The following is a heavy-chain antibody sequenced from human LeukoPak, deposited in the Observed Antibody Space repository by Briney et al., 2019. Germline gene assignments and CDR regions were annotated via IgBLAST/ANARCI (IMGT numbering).Heavy chain of an antibody. CDR1: GYTLTELS. CDR3: ATGSVAARPNYYYYMDV. J-gene: IGHJ6*03. CDR2: FDPEDGET. V-gene: IGHV1-24*01. Sequence: GASVKVSCKVSGYTLTELSMHWVRQAPGKGLEWMGGFDPEDGETIYAQKFQGRVTMTEDTSTDTAYMEMSSLRSEDTAVYYCATGSVAARPNYYYYMDVWGKGTTVTVSS. D-gene: IGHD6-13*01.